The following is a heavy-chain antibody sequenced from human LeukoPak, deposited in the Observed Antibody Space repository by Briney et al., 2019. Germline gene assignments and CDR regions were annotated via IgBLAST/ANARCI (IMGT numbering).Heavy chain of an antibody. J-gene: IGHJ4*02. V-gene: IGHV4-39*07. Sequence: PSETLSLTCTVSGGSISSSRYYWGWIRQPPGKGLEWIGSIYDGGSTYYNPSLKSRVTISVDTSKNQFSLKLNFVTAADTAMYYCARDWAEWGQGTLVTVSS. CDR3: ARDWAE. CDR2: IYDGGST. CDR1: GGSISSSRYY. D-gene: IGHD7-27*01.